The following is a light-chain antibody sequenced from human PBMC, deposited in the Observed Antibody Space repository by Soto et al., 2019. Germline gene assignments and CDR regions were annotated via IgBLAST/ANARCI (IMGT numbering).Light chain of an antibody. J-gene: IGKJ2*01. V-gene: IGKV3-20*01. Sequence: EIVLTQSPGTLSLSSGERATLSCRASQSVSSSYLAWYQQKPGQAPRLLVYATSSRATGIPDRFSGSGSGTDFTVTISSLEPEDFAVYYCQHYGSSSFTFGQGTKLEIK. CDR2: ATS. CDR1: QSVSSSY. CDR3: QHYGSSSFT.